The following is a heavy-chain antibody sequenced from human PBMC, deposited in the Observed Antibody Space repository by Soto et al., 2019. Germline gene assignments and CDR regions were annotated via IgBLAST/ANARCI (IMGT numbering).Heavy chain of an antibody. CDR3: ARSEGKSGYDDY. CDR2: IKPNSGGT. J-gene: IGHJ4*02. Sequence: QVQLVQSGAEVKKPGASVKVSCKASGYTFTGYYMHWVRQAPGQGLEWMGWIKPNSGGTNYAQKFQGWVTMTRDTSISTAYMQLSRLRSDVTAVYYRARSEGKSGYDDYWGQGTLVTVSS. V-gene: IGHV1-2*04. CDR1: GYTFTGYY. D-gene: IGHD3-22*01.